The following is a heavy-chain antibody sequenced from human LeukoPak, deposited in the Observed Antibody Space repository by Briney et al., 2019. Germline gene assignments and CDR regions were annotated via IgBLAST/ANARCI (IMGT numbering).Heavy chain of an antibody. CDR2: IKQDGSEK. Sequence: HPGGSLRLSCAASGFIFSTYWMSWVRQAPGKGLEWVANIKQDGSEKYYVDSVRGRFTISRDNAKNSLYLQMNSLRAEDTAVYYCARVAVRGVIGDPWGQGTLVTVSS. J-gene: IGHJ5*02. CDR1: GFIFSTYW. CDR3: ARVAVRGVIGDP. D-gene: IGHD3-10*01. V-gene: IGHV3-7*03.